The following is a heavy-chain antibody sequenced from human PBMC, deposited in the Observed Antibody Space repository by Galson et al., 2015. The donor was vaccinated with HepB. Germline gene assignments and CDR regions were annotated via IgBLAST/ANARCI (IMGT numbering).Heavy chain of an antibody. CDR3: ARDVLGYCSSTSCLHYYYYGMDV. CDR2: ISSSSSYI. V-gene: IGHV3-21*01. D-gene: IGHD2-2*01. Sequence: SLRLSCAASGFTFSSYSMNWVRQAPGKGLEWVSSISSSSSYIYYADSVKGRFTISRDNAKNSLYLQMNSLRAEDTAVYYCARDVLGYCSSTSCLHYYYYGMDVWGQGTAVTVSS. CDR1: GFTFSSYS. J-gene: IGHJ6*02.